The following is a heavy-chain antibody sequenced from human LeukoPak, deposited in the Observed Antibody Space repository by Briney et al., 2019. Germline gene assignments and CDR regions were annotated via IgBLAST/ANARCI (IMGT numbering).Heavy chain of an antibody. CDR2: IIPIFGTA. Sequence: SVTVSCKASGGTFSSYAISWVRQAPGQGLEWMGGIIPIFGTANYAQKFQGRVTITADESTSTAYMELSSLRSDDTAVYYCARDLGTHYDILTGYGPAFDIWGQGTMVTVSS. D-gene: IGHD3-9*01. J-gene: IGHJ3*02. CDR1: GGTFSSYA. CDR3: ARDLGTHYDILTGYGPAFDI. V-gene: IGHV1-69*13.